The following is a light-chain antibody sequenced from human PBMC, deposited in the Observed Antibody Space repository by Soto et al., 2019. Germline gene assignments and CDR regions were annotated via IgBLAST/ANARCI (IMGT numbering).Light chain of an antibody. CDR3: SSYAGSSTVI. V-gene: IGLV2-14*01. CDR1: SSDVGGYNY. CDR2: EVS. J-gene: IGLJ2*01. Sequence: QSALTQPPSASGSPGQSVAISCTGTSSDVGGYNYVSWYQQHPGKAPKLMIYEVSNRPPGVSNRFSGSKFGNTASLTISGLQAEDEADYYCSSYAGSSTVIFGGGTKLTVL.